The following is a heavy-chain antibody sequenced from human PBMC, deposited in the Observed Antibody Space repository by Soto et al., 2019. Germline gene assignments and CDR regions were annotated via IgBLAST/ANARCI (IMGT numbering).Heavy chain of an antibody. CDR3: AKGRRVTALYYYYGMDV. CDR1: GFTFSSYA. CDR2: ISGSGGST. Sequence: EVQLLESGGGLVQPGGSLRLSCAASGFTFSSYAMSWVRQAPGKGLERVSAISGSGGSTYYADSVKGRFTISRDNSKNTLYLQMNSLRAEDTAVYYCAKGRRVTALYYYYGMDVWGQGTTVTVSS. V-gene: IGHV3-23*01. D-gene: IGHD2-21*02. J-gene: IGHJ6*02.